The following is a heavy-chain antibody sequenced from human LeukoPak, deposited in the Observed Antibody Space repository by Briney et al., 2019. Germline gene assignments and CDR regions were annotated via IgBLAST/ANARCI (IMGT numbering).Heavy chain of an antibody. CDR2: ISSSSSYI. J-gene: IGHJ6*02. D-gene: IGHD2-2*01. Sequence: GGSLRLSCAASGFTFSSYSMNWVRQAPGKGLEWVSSISSSSSYIYYADSVKGRFTISRDNAKNSLYLQMNSLRAEDTAVYYCARDIYCSSTSCYSWYYYYGMDVWGQGTTVTVSS. CDR1: GFTFSSYS. CDR3: ARDIYCSSTSCYSWYYYYGMDV. V-gene: IGHV3-21*01.